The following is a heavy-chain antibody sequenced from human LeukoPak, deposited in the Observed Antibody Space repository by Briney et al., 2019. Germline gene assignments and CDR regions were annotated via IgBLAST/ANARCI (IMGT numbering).Heavy chain of an antibody. CDR1: VYTFTSYD. D-gene: IGHD3-3*01. J-gene: IGHJ5*02. Sequence: ASVKVSCKASVYTFTSYDINWVRQATGQGLEWMGWMNPNSGNTGYAHKFRGRVTMTRNTSISAAYMELSSLRSEDTGVYYCARVYDFWSGYYDWFDPWGQGTLVTVSS. CDR2: MNPNSGNT. V-gene: IGHV1-8*01. CDR3: ARVYDFWSGYYDWFDP.